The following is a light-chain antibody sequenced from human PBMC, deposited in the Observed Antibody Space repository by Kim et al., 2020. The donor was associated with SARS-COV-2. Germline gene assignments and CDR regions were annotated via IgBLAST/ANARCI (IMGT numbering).Light chain of an antibody. V-gene: IGLV3-1*01. CDR1: NLGDKL. Sequence: SVFPGQTATITGSGHNLGDKLASWYQQRAGQSPVVVIYEDTKRPAGIPERFSGSNSGHTATLTIAMTQAMDEADYYCQAWDSATWVFCGGTQLTVL. CDR3: QAWDSATWV. J-gene: IGLJ3*02. CDR2: EDT.